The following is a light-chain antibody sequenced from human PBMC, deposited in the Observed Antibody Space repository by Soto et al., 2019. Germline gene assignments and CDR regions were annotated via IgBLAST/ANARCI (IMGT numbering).Light chain of an antibody. CDR1: QSVSSNY. CDR3: QQYSSSET. Sequence: EIVLTQSPGTLSLSPGERATLSCRTSQSVSSNYLAWYQQKPGQAPRLLIYGASNRATGIPDRFSGSGSGTDFTLTINSLKPEDFAVYYCQQYSSSETFGQGTKLEIK. CDR2: GAS. V-gene: IGKV3-20*01. J-gene: IGKJ2*01.